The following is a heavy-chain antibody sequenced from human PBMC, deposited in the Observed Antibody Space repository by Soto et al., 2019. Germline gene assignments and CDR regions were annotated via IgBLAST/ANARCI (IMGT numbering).Heavy chain of an antibody. CDR1: GFTFSAYA. CDR3: QTQLGYRWNYVAY. V-gene: IGHV3-23*01. CDR2: ISGSGDTT. D-gene: IGHD1-20*01. Sequence: GGSLRLSCAASGFTFSAYAMTWVRQAPGKGLEWVSSISGSGDTTYYAGSVKGRFTISRDNSKNTLYLQMSSLRVDDTAVYYCQTQLGYRWNYVAYWGQGTLVTVSS. J-gene: IGHJ4*02.